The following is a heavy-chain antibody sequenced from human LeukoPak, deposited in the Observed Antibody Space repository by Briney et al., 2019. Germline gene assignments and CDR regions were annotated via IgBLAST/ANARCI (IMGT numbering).Heavy chain of an antibody. CDR2: INHSGST. J-gene: IGHJ6*02. CDR1: GGSFSGYY. CDR3: ARDAGLAAAGYYYYYGMDV. Sequence: SETLSLTCAVYGGSFSGYYWSWIRQPPGKGLEWIGEINHSGSTNYNPSLKSRVTISVDTSKNQLSLKLSSVTAADTAVYYCARDAGLAAAGYYYYYGMDVWGQGTTVTVSS. D-gene: IGHD6-13*01. V-gene: IGHV4-34*01.